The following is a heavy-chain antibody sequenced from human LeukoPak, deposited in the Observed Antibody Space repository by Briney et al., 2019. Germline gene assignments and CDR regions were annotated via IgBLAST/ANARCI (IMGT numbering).Heavy chain of an antibody. CDR1: GFAFSTYG. D-gene: IGHD3-22*01. V-gene: IGHV3-30*02. J-gene: IGHJ4*02. CDR2: IRYDGTSK. Sequence: GGSLRLSCAASGFAFSTYGMHWVRQAPDRGLEWVAFIRYDGTSKYYADSVKGRFTISRDNFKNTLYLQMNSLRAEDTALYYCARNDSGGYYSVWGQGTLVTVSS. CDR3: ARNDSGGYYSV.